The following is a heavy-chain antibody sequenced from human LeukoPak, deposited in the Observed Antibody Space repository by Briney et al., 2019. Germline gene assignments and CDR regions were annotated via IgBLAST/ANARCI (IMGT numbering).Heavy chain of an antibody. CDR2: IYYSGST. CDR1: GGSISSSSYY. Sequence: SETLSLTCTVSGGSISSSSYYWGWIRQPPGKGLEWIGSIYYSGSTYYNPSLKSRVTISVDTSKNQFSLKLSSVTAADTAAYYCARQGGCSSTSCYSPLFDYWGQGTLVTVSS. CDR3: ARQGGCSSTSCYSPLFDY. V-gene: IGHV4-39*01. J-gene: IGHJ4*02. D-gene: IGHD2-2*01.